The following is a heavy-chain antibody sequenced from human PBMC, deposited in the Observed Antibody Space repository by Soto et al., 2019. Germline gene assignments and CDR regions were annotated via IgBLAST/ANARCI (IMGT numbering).Heavy chain of an antibody. CDR3: ARVWCGGDCYGWFDP. Sequence: GASVKVFCKASGYTFTSYYMHWVRQAPGQGLEWMGIINPSGGSTSYAQKFQGRVTMTRDTSTSTVYMELSSLRSEDTAVYYCARVWCGGDCYGWFDPWGQGTLVTVS. CDR2: INPSGGST. V-gene: IGHV1-46*01. D-gene: IGHD2-21*02. CDR1: GYTFTSYY. J-gene: IGHJ5*02.